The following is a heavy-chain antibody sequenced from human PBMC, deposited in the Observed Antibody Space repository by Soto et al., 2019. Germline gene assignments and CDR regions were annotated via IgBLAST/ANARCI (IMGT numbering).Heavy chain of an antibody. CDR1: GGTFSSYA. V-gene: IGHV1-69*01. D-gene: IGHD3-22*01. Sequence: QVQLMQSGAEVKKPGSSVKVSCKASGGTFSSYAISWVRQAPGQGLEWMGGIIPIFGTATYAQKFQGRVTITADESTSTAYMELSSLRSDDTAVYYCARCGAYDSSLLGDYWGQGTLETVSS. CDR2: IIPIFGTA. J-gene: IGHJ4*02. CDR3: ARCGAYDSSLLGDY.